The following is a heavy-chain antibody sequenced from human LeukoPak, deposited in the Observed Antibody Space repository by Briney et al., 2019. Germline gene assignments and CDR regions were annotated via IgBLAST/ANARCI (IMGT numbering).Heavy chain of an antibody. CDR2: MNSNSGNT. J-gene: IGHJ4*02. Sequence: ASVKISCKASGYTFTSYDINWVRQATGQGLEWMGWMNSNSGNTGYAQKFQGRVTITRNTSISTAYMELSSLRSEDTAVYYCARGSRRRTVTTAYYFDYWGQGTLVTVSS. V-gene: IGHV1-8*03. CDR1: GYTFTSYD. CDR3: ARGSRRRTVTTAYYFDY. D-gene: IGHD4-11*01.